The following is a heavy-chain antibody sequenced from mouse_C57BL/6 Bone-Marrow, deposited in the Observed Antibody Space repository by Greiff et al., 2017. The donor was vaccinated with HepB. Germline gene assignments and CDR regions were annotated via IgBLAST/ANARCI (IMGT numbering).Heavy chain of an antibody. CDR3: ARGGIGYFWYFDV. Sequence: VQLQQSGPELVKPGASVKMSCKASGYTFTDYNMHWVKQSHGKSLEWIGYINPNNGGTSYNQKFKGKATLTVNTSSSTAYMELRSLTSEDSAVYYCARGGIGYFWYFDVWGTGTTVTVSS. CDR1: GYTFTDYN. V-gene: IGHV1-22*01. J-gene: IGHJ1*03. D-gene: IGHD2-14*01. CDR2: INPNNGGT.